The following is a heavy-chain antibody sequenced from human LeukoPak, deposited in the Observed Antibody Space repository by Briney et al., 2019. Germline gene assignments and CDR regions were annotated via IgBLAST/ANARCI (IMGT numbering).Heavy chain of an antibody. CDR3: ARGYCRGVSCYSLDL. Sequence: ASLKVSCKASGYTFTAYFMHWVRQAPGQGLEWMGWINPNTGGTNYAQNIQGRVTITRETSIRTAYMELSRLTSDDTAAYYCARGYCRGVSCYSLDLWGQGTLVTVSS. J-gene: IGHJ5*02. V-gene: IGHV1-2*02. CDR1: GYTFTAYF. CDR2: INPNTGGT. D-gene: IGHD2-15*01.